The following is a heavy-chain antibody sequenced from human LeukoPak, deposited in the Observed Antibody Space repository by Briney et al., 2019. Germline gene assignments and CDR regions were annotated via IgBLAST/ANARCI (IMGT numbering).Heavy chain of an antibody. V-gene: IGHV3-23*01. J-gene: IGHJ6*03. CDR3: ARGTSWSSPDWYMDV. Sequence: GGSLRLSCAASGFTFSTFPMSWVRQAPGKGLEWVSAISGSGTTTYYTDSVKGRFTISRDNSKNTLYLQMNSLRDEDTAIFYCARGTSWSSPDWYMDVWGEGTTVTVSS. D-gene: IGHD1/OR15-1a*01. CDR2: ISGSGTTT. CDR1: GFTFSTFP.